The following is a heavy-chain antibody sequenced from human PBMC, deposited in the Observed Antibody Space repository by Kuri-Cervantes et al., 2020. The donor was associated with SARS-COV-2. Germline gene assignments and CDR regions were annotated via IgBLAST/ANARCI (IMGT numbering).Heavy chain of an antibody. CDR2: IRYDGSNK. J-gene: IGHJ4*02. CDR3: ARDWGIDY. Sequence: GESLKISCAASGFTFSSYAMHWVRQAPGKGLEWVAFIRYDGSNKYYADSVKGRFTISRDNSKNTLYLQMNSLRAEDTAVYYCARDWGIDYWGQGTLVTVSS. V-gene: IGHV3-30*02. CDR1: GFTFSSYA. D-gene: IGHD3-16*01.